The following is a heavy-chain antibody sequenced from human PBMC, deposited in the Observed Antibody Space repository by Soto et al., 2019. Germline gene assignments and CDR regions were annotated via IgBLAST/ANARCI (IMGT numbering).Heavy chain of an antibody. J-gene: IGHJ4*02. V-gene: IGHV3-66*01. CDR1: GFTVGSAY. CDR3: ARDPWVGHIGDS. Sequence: DVQLVESGGGLVLRGESLRLSCAASGFTVGSAYMSWVRQAPGKGLEWVAGIYSGGNTYYADSVKGRFTISRDTSKNRLYLQMSSLRAEDAAIYYCARDPWVGHIGDSWGQGTLVTVSS. CDR2: IYSGGNT.